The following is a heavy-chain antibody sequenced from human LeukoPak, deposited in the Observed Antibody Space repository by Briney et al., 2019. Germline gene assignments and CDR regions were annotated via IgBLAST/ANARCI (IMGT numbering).Heavy chain of an antibody. D-gene: IGHD3-3*01. CDR2: INHSGST. CDR1: GGSFSGYY. CDR3: ARVKIEGDFWSGYYYITFDY. Sequence: KPSETLSLTCAVYGGSFSGYYWSWIRQPPGKGLEWIGEINHSGSTNYNPSPKSRVTISVDTSKNQFSLKLSSVTAADTAVYYCARVKIEGDFWSGYYYITFDYWGQGTLVTVSS. J-gene: IGHJ4*02. V-gene: IGHV4-34*01.